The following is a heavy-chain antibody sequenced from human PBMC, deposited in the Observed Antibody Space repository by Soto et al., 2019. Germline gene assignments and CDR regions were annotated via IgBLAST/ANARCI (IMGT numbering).Heavy chain of an antibody. J-gene: IGHJ4*02. CDR2: IIPIFGTA. Sequence: QVQLVQSGAEVKKPGSSVKVSCKASGGTFSSYAISWVRQAPGQALEWMGGIIPIFGTANYAQKYQGRVTITADESTSKAYMELSSLRAEDTAVYSCARVSDSSGRHYWGQGTLVTVSS. CDR3: ARVSDSSGRHY. D-gene: IGHD3-22*01. V-gene: IGHV1-69*12. CDR1: GGTFSSYA.